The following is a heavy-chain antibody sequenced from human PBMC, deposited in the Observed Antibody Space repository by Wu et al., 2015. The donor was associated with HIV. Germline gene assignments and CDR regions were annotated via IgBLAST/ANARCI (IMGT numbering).Heavy chain of an antibody. D-gene: IGHD3-22*01. CDR1: GYTFTDYY. CDR3: ARLQSLSGFYSNADY. Sequence: QVQLVQSGAEVKKPGASVKVSCQASGYTFTDYYMYWVRQAPGQGLEWMGWINPNRGGTKYAQKFQGRVTMTRDTAVSTAYMELNSLRSDDTAVYYCARLQSLSGFYSNADYWARERWSPSPQ. V-gene: IGHV1-2*02. J-gene: IGHJ4*02. CDR2: INPNRGGT.